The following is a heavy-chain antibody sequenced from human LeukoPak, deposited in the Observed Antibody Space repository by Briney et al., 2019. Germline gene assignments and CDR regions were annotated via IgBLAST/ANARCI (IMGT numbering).Heavy chain of an antibody. V-gene: IGHV3-30*04. CDR3: ARDPTHYGERYYFDY. CDR1: GFTFSSYA. Sequence: GGSLRLSCAASGFTFSSYAMHWVRQAPGKGLEWVAVISYDGSNKYYADSVKGRFTISRGNSKNTLYLQMNSLRAEDTAVYYCARDPTHYGERYYFDYWGQGTLVTVSS. CDR2: ISYDGSNK. J-gene: IGHJ4*02. D-gene: IGHD4-17*01.